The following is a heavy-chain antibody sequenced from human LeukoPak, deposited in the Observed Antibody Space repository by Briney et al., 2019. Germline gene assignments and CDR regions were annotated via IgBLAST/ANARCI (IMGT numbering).Heavy chain of an antibody. J-gene: IGHJ3*02. CDR2: IYYSGST. Sequence: SETLSLTCTVSGGSISSYYWSWIRQPPGKGLEWIGYIYYSGSTNYNPSLKSRVTISVDTSKNQFSLKLSSVTAADTAVCYCARDQVVGATNAFDIWGQGTMVTVSS. CDR3: ARDQVVGATNAFDI. CDR1: GGSISSYY. V-gene: IGHV4-59*01. D-gene: IGHD1-26*01.